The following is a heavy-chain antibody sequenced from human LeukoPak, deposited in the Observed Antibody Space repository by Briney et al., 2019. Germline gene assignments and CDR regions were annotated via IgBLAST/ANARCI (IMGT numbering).Heavy chain of an antibody. Sequence: GESLKISCAASGFTFSSYSMNWVRQAPGKGLEWVSSISSSSSYIYYADSVKGRFTISRDNAKNSLYLQMNSLRAEDTAVYYCATSLRGAGTHAFDIWGQGTMVTVSS. D-gene: IGHD1/OR15-1a*01. CDR3: ATSLRGAGTHAFDI. CDR1: GFTFSSYS. V-gene: IGHV3-21*01. CDR2: ISSSSSYI. J-gene: IGHJ3*02.